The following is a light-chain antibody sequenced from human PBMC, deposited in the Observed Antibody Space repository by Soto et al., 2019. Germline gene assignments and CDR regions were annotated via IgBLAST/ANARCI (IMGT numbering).Light chain of an antibody. CDR1: QSIGSG. CDR3: QQYHDFQYT. J-gene: IGKJ2*01. Sequence: DFQMTQSPSTLSASVGDGVTITCRASQSIGSGLAWYQQQPGKAPKLLLYKATNLQRGVSSRFSGSGSGPDFSLTISSLQPADSATYYCQQYHDFQYTFGQGTKLEI. V-gene: IGKV1-5*03. CDR2: KAT.